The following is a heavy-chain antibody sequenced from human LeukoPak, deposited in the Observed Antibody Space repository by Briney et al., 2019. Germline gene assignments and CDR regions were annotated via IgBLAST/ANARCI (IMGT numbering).Heavy chain of an antibody. CDR3: ARAVAGTHWFDP. V-gene: IGHV3-13*01. CDR1: GFTLSSYD. CDR2: IDIPGNT. J-gene: IGHJ5*02. Sequence: GGSLRLSCAASGFTLSSYDMHWVRHATGKGLEWVSGIDIPGNTYYPDSVKGRFTMSRESAKNSLYLQMNSLRAGDTAVYYCARAVAGTHWFDPWGQGTLVTGSS. D-gene: IGHD6-19*01.